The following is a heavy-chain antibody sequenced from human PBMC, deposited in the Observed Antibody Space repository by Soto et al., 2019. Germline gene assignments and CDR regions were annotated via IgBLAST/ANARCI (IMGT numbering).Heavy chain of an antibody. CDR2: INAGSGNT. CDR1: GYAYSTNS. J-gene: IGHJ5*01. CDR3: ARGCGSCVVWYNWFDS. V-gene: IGHV1-3*01. D-gene: IGHD1-26*01. Sequence: GTSVKVTCKDSGYAYSTNSRHWVRQAPGQSLQWMGWINAGSGNTKYSQEFHGRVTITRDTSASTAYMELSSLRSEDTAVYYCARGCGSCVVWYNWFDSWGQGTLVTVSS.